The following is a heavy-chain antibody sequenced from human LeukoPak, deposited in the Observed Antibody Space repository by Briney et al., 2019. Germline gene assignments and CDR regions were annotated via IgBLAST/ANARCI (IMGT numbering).Heavy chain of an antibody. Sequence: GGSLRLSCAASGFTFSSYEMNWVRQAPGKGLEWVSVTSGSGGNPYYADSVKGRFTISRDNSKNTLYLHMNSLRAEDTALYYCAKETGIILVRGAVDYWGQGTLVTVSS. CDR1: GFTFSSYE. CDR3: AKETGIILVRGAVDY. D-gene: IGHD3-10*01. J-gene: IGHJ4*02. V-gene: IGHV3-23*01. CDR2: TSGSGGNP.